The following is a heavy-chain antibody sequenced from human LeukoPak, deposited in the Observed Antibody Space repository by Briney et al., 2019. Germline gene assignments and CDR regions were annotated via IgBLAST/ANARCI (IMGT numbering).Heavy chain of an antibody. CDR3: AKLPYYYGSGSSSY. CDR1: GFTFSSYA. J-gene: IGHJ4*02. Sequence: PGGSLRLSCAASGFTFSSYAMSWVRQAPGKGLEWVSAISGSGGSTYYADSVKGRFTISSDNSKNTLYLQMNSLRAEDTAVYYCAKLPYYYGSGSSSYWGQGTLVTVSS. V-gene: IGHV3-23*01. CDR2: ISGSGGST. D-gene: IGHD3-10*01.